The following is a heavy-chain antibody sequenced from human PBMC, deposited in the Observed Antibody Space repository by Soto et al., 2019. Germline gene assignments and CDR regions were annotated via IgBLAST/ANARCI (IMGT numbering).Heavy chain of an antibody. D-gene: IGHD1-26*01. CDR3: VTVNLVGAAYYFDY. CDR1: GGSIRNGDYY. J-gene: IGHJ4*02. CDR2: VYYSGTT. V-gene: IGHV4-30-4*01. Sequence: QVQLQEWGPGLVKPSQTLSLTCTVSGGSIRNGDYYWGWIRQPPGKGLEWIGHVYYSGTTYSHPSLKSRVTISVDTSENEFSLRLSSVTAADTAVYYCVTVNLVGAAYYFDYWGPGTLVTVSS.